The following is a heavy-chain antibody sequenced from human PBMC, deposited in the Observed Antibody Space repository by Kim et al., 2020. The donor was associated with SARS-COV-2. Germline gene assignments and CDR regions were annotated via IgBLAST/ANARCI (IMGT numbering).Heavy chain of an antibody. D-gene: IGHD5-12*01. CDR3: ASVNLDIVATTGLN. J-gene: IGHJ4*02. Sequence: SETLSLTCTVPGGSVSSGSYYWSWFRQPPGKRLQWIGYIYYSGSTNYNPSLKSRVTISVDPSKDQFSLKLSSVTAAHTAVYYCASVNLDIVATTGLNWGQGTLVTVSS. CDR1: GGSVSSGSYY. V-gene: IGHV4-61*01. CDR2: IYYSGST.